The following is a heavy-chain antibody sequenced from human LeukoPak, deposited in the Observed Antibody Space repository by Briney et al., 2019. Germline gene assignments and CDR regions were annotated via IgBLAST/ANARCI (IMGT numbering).Heavy chain of an antibody. D-gene: IGHD3-10*01. CDR3: ARVTHMVRGVI. J-gene: IGHJ4*02. CDR2: INHSGST. V-gene: IGHV4-34*01. CDR1: GGSFSGYY. Sequence: PSETLSLTCVVYGGSFSGYYWSWIRQSPGKGLEWIGEINHSGSTNYNPSLKSRVSVSVDKSKNQFSLKVSSVTAADTAVYYCARVTHMVRGVIWGQGTLVTVSS.